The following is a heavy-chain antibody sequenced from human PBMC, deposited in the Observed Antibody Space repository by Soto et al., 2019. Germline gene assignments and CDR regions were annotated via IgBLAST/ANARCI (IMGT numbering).Heavy chain of an antibody. V-gene: IGHV2-26*01. CDR1: GFSLSNARMG. CDR3: ARIIIAAAGSYWFDP. Sequence: GSGPTLVNPTETLTLTCTVSGFSLSNARMGVSWIRQPPGKALEWLAHIFSNDEKSYSTSLKSRLTISEDTSKSQVVLTMTNMDPVDTATYYCARIIIAAAGSYWFDPWGQGTLVTVSS. J-gene: IGHJ5*02. CDR2: IFSNDEK. D-gene: IGHD6-13*01.